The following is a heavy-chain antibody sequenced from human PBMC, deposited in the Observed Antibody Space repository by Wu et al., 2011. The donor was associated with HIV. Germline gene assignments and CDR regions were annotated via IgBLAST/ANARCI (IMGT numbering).Heavy chain of an antibody. D-gene: IGHD3-3*01. V-gene: IGHV1-18*01. CDR1: GYTFTSYG. J-gene: IGHJ4*02. Sequence: QVQLVQSGAEVKKPGASVKVSCKASGYTFTSYGISWVRQAPGQGLEWMGWISAYNGDTYYAQKVQGRVTMTTDTSTSTAYMELRSLRSDDTAVYYCARPPHRRGFSFLSDYWGQGTLVTVSS. CDR3: ARPPHRRGFSFLSDY. CDR2: ISAYNGDT.